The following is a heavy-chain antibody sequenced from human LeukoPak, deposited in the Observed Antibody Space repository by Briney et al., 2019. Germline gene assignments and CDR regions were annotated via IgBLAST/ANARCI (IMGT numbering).Heavy chain of an antibody. J-gene: IGHJ4*02. Sequence: GGSLRLSCAASGFSFSNYPMNWVRQAPGKGLEWVSSISSSSSYIYYADSVQGRFTISRDNANNSLFLQMNSLRAEDTAVYYCASRTDYWGQGILVTVSS. CDR1: GFSFSNYP. CDR2: ISSSSSYI. CDR3: ASRTDY. V-gene: IGHV3-21*01.